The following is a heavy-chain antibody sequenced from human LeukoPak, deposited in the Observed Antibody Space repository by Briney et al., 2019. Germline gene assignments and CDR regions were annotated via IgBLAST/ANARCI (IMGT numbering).Heavy chain of an antibody. J-gene: IGHJ4*02. CDR2: IYYSGST. CDR1: GGSISSGGYY. D-gene: IGHD2-15*01. CDR3: ARSRIVVPAARVVVVAATFDY. Sequence: SQTLSLTCTVSGGSISSGGYYWSWIRQHPGKGLEWIGYIYYSGSTYYNPSLKSRVTISVDTSKNQFSLKQSSVTAADTAVYYCARSRIVVPAARVVVVAATFDYWGQGTLATVSS. V-gene: IGHV4-31*03.